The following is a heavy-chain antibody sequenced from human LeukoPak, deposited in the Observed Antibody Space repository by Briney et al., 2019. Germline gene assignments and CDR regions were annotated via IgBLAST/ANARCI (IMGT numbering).Heavy chain of an antibody. CDR3: ARDRSGRAFDI. CDR1: GSSFSSYA. CDR2: IRGSGGST. D-gene: IGHD3-10*01. J-gene: IGHJ3*02. V-gene: IGHV3-23*01. Sequence: GGSLRLSCAASGSSFSSYAMSWVRQAPGKGLEWVSAIRGSGGSTYYADSVKGRFTISRDNSKNTLYLQMNSLRAEDTAVYYCARDRSGRAFDIWGQGTMVTVSS.